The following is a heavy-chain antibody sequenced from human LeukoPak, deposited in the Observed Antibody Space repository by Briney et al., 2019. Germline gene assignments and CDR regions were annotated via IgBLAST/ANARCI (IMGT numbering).Heavy chain of an antibody. Sequence: GGSLRLSCAASGFTFSSYEMNWVRQAPGKGLEWVSYISSSGSTIYYADSMKGRFTISRDNAKNSLYLQMNSLRAEDTAVYYCARGRSPSANDGMDVWGQGTTVTVSS. V-gene: IGHV3-48*03. CDR1: GFTFSSYE. D-gene: IGHD1-1*01. CDR3: ARGRSPSANDGMDV. J-gene: IGHJ6*02. CDR2: ISSSGSTI.